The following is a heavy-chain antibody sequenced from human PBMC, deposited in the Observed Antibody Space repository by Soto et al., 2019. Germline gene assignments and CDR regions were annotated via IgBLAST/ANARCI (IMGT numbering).Heavy chain of an antibody. V-gene: IGHV1-69*13. Sequence: ASVKVSCKASGGTFSSYAISWVRQAPGQGLEWMGGIIPIFGTANYAQKFQGRVTITADESTSTAYMELSSLRSEDTAVYYCARASRIRYFDWLFPQELNWFDPWGQGTLVTAPQ. J-gene: IGHJ5*02. CDR2: IIPIFGTA. CDR3: ARASRIRYFDWLFPQELNWFDP. CDR1: GGTFSSYA. D-gene: IGHD3-9*01.